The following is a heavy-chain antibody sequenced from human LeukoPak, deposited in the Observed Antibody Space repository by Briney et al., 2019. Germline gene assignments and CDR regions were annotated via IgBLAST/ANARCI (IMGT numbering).Heavy chain of an antibody. CDR2: IFPGDSDP. D-gene: IGHD3-10*01. J-gene: IGHJ4*02. Sequence: GESLKISCKGSGYSFSSYWIAWVRQMPGKGLEWMGIIFPGDSDPKYSPSFQGQVTISADKSINTAYLQWSSLKASDTAIYYCAREFGSGSYYNLGYWGQGTLVTVSS. V-gene: IGHV5-51*01. CDR3: AREFGSGSYYNLGY. CDR1: GYSFSSYW.